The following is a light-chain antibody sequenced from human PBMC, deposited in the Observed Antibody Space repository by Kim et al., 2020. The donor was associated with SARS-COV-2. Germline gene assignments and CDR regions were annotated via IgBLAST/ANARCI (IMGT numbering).Light chain of an antibody. CDR3: QQYQTSPWT. Sequence: DIQMTQSPSSLSASVGDRVTITCQASQSISSYLAWYQQKPGKAPELLIYKASILESGVPSRFSGSGSGTEFTLTISSLQPDDFASFYCQQYQTSPWTFGQGTKVDIK. CDR2: KAS. V-gene: IGKV1-5*03. CDR1: QSISSY. J-gene: IGKJ1*01.